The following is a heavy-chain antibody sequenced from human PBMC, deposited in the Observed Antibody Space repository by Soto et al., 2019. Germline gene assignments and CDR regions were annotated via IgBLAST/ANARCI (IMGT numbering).Heavy chain of an antibody. J-gene: IGHJ6*02. CDR2: ISTDLRAL. V-gene: IGHV3-48*02. D-gene: IGHD1-26*01. Sequence: EVKLAESGGDLVQPGGSLRLSCAASGFTISTYHLNWVRQAPGKGLEWVSYISTDLRALYYADSVRGRFTISRDNAKNSLYLQMTSLRDEDTGVYYCTRDGRRGYDTDVWGQGTTVTVSS. CDR1: GFTISTYH. CDR3: TRDGRRGYDTDV.